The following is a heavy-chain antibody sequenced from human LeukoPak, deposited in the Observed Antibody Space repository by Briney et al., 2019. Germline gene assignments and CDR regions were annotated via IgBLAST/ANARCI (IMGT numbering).Heavy chain of an antibody. CDR3: ARGTDSSSWYGSYYYYYYMDV. CDR2: ISSSSSTI. D-gene: IGHD6-13*01. Sequence: GGSLRLSCAASGFTFSSYSMNWVRQAPGKGLEWVSYISSSSSTIYYADSVKGRFTISRDNAKNSLYLQMNSLRAEDTAVYYCARGTDSSSWYGSYYYYYYMDVWGKGTTVTVSS. CDR1: GFTFSSYS. V-gene: IGHV3-48*04. J-gene: IGHJ6*03.